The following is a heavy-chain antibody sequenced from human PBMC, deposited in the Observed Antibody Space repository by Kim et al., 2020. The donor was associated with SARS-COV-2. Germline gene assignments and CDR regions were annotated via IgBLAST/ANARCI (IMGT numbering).Heavy chain of an antibody. CDR1: GRSFSGYY. J-gene: IGHJ3*02. Sequence: SETLSLTCAVYGRSFSGYYWSWIRQPPGKGLEWIGEINHSGSTNYNPSLKSRVTISVDTSKNQFSLKLSSVTAADTAVYYCASRRRGNPTWAFDIWGQGTMVTVSS. CDR3: ASRRRGNPTWAFDI. CDR2: INHSGST. D-gene: IGHD4-4*01. V-gene: IGHV4-34*01.